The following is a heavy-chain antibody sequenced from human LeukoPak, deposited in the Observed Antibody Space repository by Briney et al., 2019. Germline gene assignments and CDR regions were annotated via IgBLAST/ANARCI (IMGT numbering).Heavy chain of an antibody. CDR3: AELPAAGRNFDY. Sequence: SSVNVSCKASRGTLNSYSISWVRQDPGHGREGMGRIIPILAIANYAQRFQGRVTITADKSTSTAYMELSSLRSEDTAVYYCAELPAAGRNFDYWGQETLVTDSS. D-gene: IGHD6-13*01. CDR1: RGTLNSYS. J-gene: IGHJ4*02. V-gene: IGHV1-69*02. CDR2: IIPILAIA.